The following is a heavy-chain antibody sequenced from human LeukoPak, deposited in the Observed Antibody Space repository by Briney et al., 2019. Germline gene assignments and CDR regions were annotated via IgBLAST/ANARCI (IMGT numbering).Heavy chain of an antibody. CDR1: GGSISSYY. CDR3: ARGVYIAAAQYGY. V-gene: IGHV4-59*01. Sequence: SETLSLTCTVSGGSISSYYWSWIRQPPGKGLEWIGYIYYSGTTNYNPSFKSRVTISVDASKSQFSLKLSSVTAADTAVYYCARGVYIAAAQYGYWGQGTLVTVSS. J-gene: IGHJ4*02. CDR2: IYYSGTT. D-gene: IGHD6-13*01.